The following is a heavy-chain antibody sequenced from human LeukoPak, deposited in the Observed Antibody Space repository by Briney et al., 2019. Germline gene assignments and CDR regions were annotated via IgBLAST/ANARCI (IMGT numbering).Heavy chain of an antibody. CDR2: MNSDGSST. J-gene: IGHJ6*02. CDR3: ARGQYQLLYDGMDV. V-gene: IGHV3-74*01. CDR1: GFTFSSYW. Sequence: PGGSLRLSCAASGFTFSSYWMHWVRQAPGKGLVWVSRMNSDGSSTSYADSVKGRFTISRDNAKNTLYLQMNSLRAEDTAVYYCARGQYQLLYDGMDVWGQGTTVTVSS. D-gene: IGHD2-2*01.